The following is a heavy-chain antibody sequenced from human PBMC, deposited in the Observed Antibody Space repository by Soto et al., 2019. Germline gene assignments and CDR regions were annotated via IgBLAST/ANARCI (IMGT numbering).Heavy chain of an antibody. CDR1: GGSISSCDYY. Sequence: SETLSLTCTVSGGSISSCDYYWSWIRQPPGKGLEWIGYIYYSGSTYYNPSLKSRVTISVDTSKNQFSLKLSSVTAADTAVYYCASNSYRYTFYDYWGQGTLVTVSS. J-gene: IGHJ4*02. D-gene: IGHD5-18*01. CDR3: ASNSYRYTFYDY. CDR2: IYYSGST. V-gene: IGHV4-30-4*01.